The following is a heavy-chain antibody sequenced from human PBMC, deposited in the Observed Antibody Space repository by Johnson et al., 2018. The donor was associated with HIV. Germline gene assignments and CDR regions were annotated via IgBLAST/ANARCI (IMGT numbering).Heavy chain of an antibody. CDR1: GFAFSNYG. D-gene: IGHD2-2*01. CDR2: ISSSGSTI. CDR3: ARNGLIPAAKGVAFDS. Sequence: VQLVESGGGVVQPGRSLRLSCAASGFAFSNYGMHWIRQAPGKGLEWVSYISSSGSTIYYADSVEGRFTISRDNAKNSLYLQMNSLRAEDTAVYYCARNGLIPAAKGVAFDSWGQGTTVTVSS. V-gene: IGHV3-48*03. J-gene: IGHJ3*02.